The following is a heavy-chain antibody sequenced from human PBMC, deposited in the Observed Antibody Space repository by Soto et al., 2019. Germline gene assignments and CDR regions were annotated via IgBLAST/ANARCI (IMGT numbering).Heavy chain of an antibody. CDR1: GYTFTGLY. D-gene: IGHD2-8*02. J-gene: IGHJ4*02. V-gene: IGHV1-2*02. CDR2: INPNSGGT. Sequence: ASVKVSCKASGYTFTGLYIHWVRLAPGQGLEWMGWINPNSGGTDYAEKFQGRVTMTRDTSISTAYMELSSLRSDDTAVYYCARDHGWWSFDYWGQGALVTVSS. CDR3: ARDHGWWSFDY.